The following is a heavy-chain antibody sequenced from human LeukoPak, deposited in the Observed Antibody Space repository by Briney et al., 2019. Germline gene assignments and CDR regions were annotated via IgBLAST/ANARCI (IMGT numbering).Heavy chain of an antibody. CDR3: ASGSHFDY. J-gene: IGHJ4*02. V-gene: IGHV3-7*01. Sequence: PGGSLRLSCAASGFTFSGYSMSWVRQAPGKGLEWVANMKQDGRETYYVDSVKGRFIIFRDNTKNSLYLQMNSLRAEDTAVYYCASGSHFDYWGQGTLVTVSS. CDR1: GFTFSGYS. CDR2: MKQDGRET.